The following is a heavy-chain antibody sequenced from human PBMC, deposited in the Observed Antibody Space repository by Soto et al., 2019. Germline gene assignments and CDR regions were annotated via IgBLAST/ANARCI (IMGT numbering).Heavy chain of an antibody. CDR3: SADLPYWGAYAFDY. J-gene: IGHJ4*02. CDR1: GFNFNAAW. CDR2: IKSKVNGGTI. D-gene: IGHD3-16*01. Sequence: EVQLAESGGDFVKPGGSRRLSCEASGFNFNAAWMNWVRQSPGKGLEWVGRIKSKVNGGTIDYAAPVKGRFTISRDDSKNTLYLEMNSLKTEDTDLYYCSADLPYWGAYAFDYWGQGTLVTVSS. V-gene: IGHV3-15*07.